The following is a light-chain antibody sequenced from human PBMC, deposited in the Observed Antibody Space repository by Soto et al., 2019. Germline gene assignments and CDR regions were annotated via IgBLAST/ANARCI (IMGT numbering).Light chain of an antibody. CDR3: TSYTSSSPYV. CDR1: SSDVGGYNY. V-gene: IGLV2-14*03. CDR2: DVT. J-gene: IGLJ1*01. Sequence: QSVLTQPASVSASPGQSITISCTGTSSDVGGYNYVFWYQHPPGKAPKLMIYDVTNRPSGVSNRFSGSKSGNTASLTISGLQAEDVADYYCTSYTSSSPYVFGPGPKVTVL.